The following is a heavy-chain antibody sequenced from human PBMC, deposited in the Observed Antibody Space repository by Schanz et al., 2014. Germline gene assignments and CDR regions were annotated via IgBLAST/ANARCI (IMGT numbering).Heavy chain of an antibody. CDR2: IGGDASRT. J-gene: IGHJ5*02. D-gene: IGHD3-10*01. V-gene: IGHV3-23*04. CDR1: GFTFITFA. CDR3: ARAPPLVRGIAGWFGP. Sequence: EVHLVESGGGLVQPGGSLRLSCAASGFTFITFAMSWVRQAPGKGPEWVSAIGGDASRTYYADSVKGRFTIPRDNSKGTRYPQRNSLRAADPAVYYCARAPPLVRGIAGWFGPWGQGSLVTVSS.